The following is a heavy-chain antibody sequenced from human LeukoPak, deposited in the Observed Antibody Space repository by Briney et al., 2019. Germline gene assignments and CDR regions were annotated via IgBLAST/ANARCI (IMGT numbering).Heavy chain of an antibody. CDR3: AIIPRAAAGPSARSPFHC. D-gene: IGHD6-13*01. V-gene: IGHV3-7*01. J-gene: IGHJ4*02. Sequence: GGSLRLSCAASGFTFSSYWMNWVRQAPGKGLEWVANIKQDGSDKYYVDSVKGRFTISRDNAKNSLYLQMNSLRAEDTAVYYCAIIPRAAAGPSARSPFHCWGQGTLVTVSS. CDR1: GFTFSSYW. CDR2: IKQDGSDK.